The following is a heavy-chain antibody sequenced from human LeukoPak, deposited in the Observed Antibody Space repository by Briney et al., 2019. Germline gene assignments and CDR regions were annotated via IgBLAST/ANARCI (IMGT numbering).Heavy chain of an antibody. CDR1: GYTFTSYY. Sequence: ASVKVSCKASGYTFTSYYMHWVRQAPGQGLEWMGIINPSGGSTSYAQKFQERVTITRDMSTSTAYMELSSLRSEDTAVYYCAAVWGYDSSGYYSDYWGQGTLVAVSS. CDR3: AAVWGYDSSGYYSDY. CDR2: INPSGGST. J-gene: IGHJ4*02. V-gene: IGHV1-46*01. D-gene: IGHD3-22*01.